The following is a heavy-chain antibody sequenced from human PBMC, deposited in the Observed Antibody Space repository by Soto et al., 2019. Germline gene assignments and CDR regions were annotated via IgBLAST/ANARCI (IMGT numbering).Heavy chain of an antibody. Sequence: SVKVSCKASGGTFSSYAISWVRQAPGQGLEWMGGIIPIFGTANYAQKFQGRVTITADESTSTAYMELSSLRSEDTAVYYCASYYYDSSGEYYFDYWGQGTLVTVSS. CDR3: ASYYYDSSGEYYFDY. D-gene: IGHD3-22*01. J-gene: IGHJ4*02. V-gene: IGHV1-69*13. CDR2: IIPIFGTA. CDR1: GGTFSSYA.